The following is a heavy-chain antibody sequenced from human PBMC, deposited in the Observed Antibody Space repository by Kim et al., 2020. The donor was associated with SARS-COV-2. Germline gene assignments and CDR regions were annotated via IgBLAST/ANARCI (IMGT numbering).Heavy chain of an antibody. V-gene: IGHV3-49*03. CDR1: GFTFGDYA. Sequence: GGSLRLSCTASGFTFGDYAMSWFRQAPGKGLEWVGFIRSKAYGGTTEYAASVKGRFTISRDDSKSIAYLQMNSLKTEDTAVYYCTRDRRRWLPQQSRFDPWGHGTLVTVSS. D-gene: IGHD2-2*01. J-gene: IGHJ5*02. CDR2: IRSKAYGGTT. CDR3: TRDRRRWLPQQSRFDP.